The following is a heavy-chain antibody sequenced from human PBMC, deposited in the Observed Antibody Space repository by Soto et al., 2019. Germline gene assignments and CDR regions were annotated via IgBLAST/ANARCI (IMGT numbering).Heavy chain of an antibody. D-gene: IGHD3-10*01. J-gene: IGHJ6*02. CDR3: VRDGCIDNRCYIYGMDV. Sequence: EVQLVESGGDLVQPGGSLRLPCAASGFTFTNFWMSWVRQAPGKGLEWVANIEGDGSAKNYLDSVKGRFTISRDNAKNSLYLQMSSLRAEDTAVYYCVRDGCIDNRCYIYGMDVWGQGTTVTVSS. CDR1: GFTFTNFW. V-gene: IGHV3-7*03. CDR2: IEGDGSAK.